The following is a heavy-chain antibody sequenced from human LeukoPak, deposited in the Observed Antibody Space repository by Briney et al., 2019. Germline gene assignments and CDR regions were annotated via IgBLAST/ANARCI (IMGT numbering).Heavy chain of an antibody. D-gene: IGHD6-13*01. CDR1: GFPFNAYW. J-gene: IGHJ4*02. CDR2: IRQDGDTK. CDR3: ARSLPYGTTWYGRSDF. Sequence: AGGSLRLSCAASGFPFNAYWMTWVRQAPGKGLEWVANIRQDGDTKYYVDSVKGRFTISRDNAMNSLYLQMNSLRVEDTAIYYCARSLPYGTTWYGRSDFWGQGTLVTVSS. V-gene: IGHV3-7*03.